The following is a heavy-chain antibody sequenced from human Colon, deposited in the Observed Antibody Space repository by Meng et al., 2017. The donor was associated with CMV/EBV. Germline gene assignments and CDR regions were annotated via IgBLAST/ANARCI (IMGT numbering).Heavy chain of an antibody. Sequence: QVQLVTSGTEVKKPGASVTVSCKTSGYTFTANHLHWVRQAPGQGLEWMGWIYPQDGGTYFAQKFQDRVTLTRDTSITTAYMELSGLTSDDTAIYYCVRESWYFDFWGEGTLVTVSS. J-gene: IGHJ4*02. V-gene: IGHV1-2*02. CDR1: GYTFTANH. CDR2: IYPQDGGT. D-gene: IGHD6-13*01. CDR3: VRESWYFDF.